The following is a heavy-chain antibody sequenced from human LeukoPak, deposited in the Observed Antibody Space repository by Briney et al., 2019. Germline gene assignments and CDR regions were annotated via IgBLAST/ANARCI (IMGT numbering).Heavy chain of an antibody. V-gene: IGHV4-4*07. CDR3: AREGNRLSFEY. Sequence: PSETLSLTCTVSGGSISIHYWSWIRQPAGKGLEWIGRIYSSGSTNYKPSLKSRVTISVDKFKNQFSLKLSSVTAADTAVYYCAREGNRLSFEYWGQGTLVTVAS. J-gene: IGHJ4*02. CDR2: IYSSGST. CDR1: GGSISIHY.